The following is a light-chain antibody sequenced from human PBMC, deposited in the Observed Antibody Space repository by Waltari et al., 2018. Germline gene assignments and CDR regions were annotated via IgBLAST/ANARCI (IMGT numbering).Light chain of an antibody. J-gene: IGKJ4*01. Sequence: DIQMTQSPSALSASVGDRVTITCRASKNIHKFLNWYQKKPGKAPKLLIYGASKLQSGVPSRFSGSGYGTDFTLIISSLQPEDFASYYCQQTNRIPLTFGGGTKVDIK. CDR3: QQTNRIPLT. V-gene: IGKV1-39*01. CDR2: GAS. CDR1: KNIHKF.